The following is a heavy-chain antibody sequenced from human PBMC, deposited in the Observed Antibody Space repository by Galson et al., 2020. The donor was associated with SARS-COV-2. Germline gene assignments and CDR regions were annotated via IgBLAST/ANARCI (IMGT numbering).Heavy chain of an antibody. CDR2: VSGGGDAT. J-gene: IGHJ1*01. V-gene: IGHV3-23*01. CDR3: AKIRVSGSLDQYFEH. Sequence: GESLKISCAASGFTFSSYVMNWVRQAPGKGLEWISAVSGGGDATYYVDSVKGRFTISRDNSKNMLSPQMNSLRADDTAVYYCAKIRVSGSLDQYFEHWGQGTLVTVSS. CDR1: GFTFSSYV. D-gene: IGHD1-26*01.